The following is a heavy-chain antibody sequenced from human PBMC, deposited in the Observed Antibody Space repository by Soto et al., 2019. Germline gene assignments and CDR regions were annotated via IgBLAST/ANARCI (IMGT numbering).Heavy chain of an antibody. D-gene: IGHD5-12*01. CDR2: ISGSGDST. CDR3: AKVPRRWLPDY. Sequence: LRLSCAASGFTFRSYPMTWVRQAPGKGLEWVSSISGSGDSTYYADSVKGRFTISRDNFKNTLYLQMNSLRAEDTAVYFCAKVPRRWLPDYWGPGTPVTVSS. CDR1: GFTFRSYP. J-gene: IGHJ4*02. V-gene: IGHV3-23*01.